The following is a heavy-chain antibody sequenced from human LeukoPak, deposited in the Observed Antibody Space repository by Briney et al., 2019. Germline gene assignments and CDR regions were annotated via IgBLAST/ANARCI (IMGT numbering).Heavy chain of an antibody. J-gene: IGHJ4*02. Sequence: PAETLTLTCTVSGGSISSYYWSWIRQPPGKGLEWIGYIYYSGITNYNPALKSRVTMSVDTSKNQSSLKLSSVPAADTAGYYCARLGIYYDSSGYYYVFDFGGQGTLVTVSS. V-gene: IGHV4-59*01. CDR2: IYYSGIT. D-gene: IGHD3-22*01. CDR3: ARLGIYYDSSGYYYVFDF. CDR1: GGSISSYY.